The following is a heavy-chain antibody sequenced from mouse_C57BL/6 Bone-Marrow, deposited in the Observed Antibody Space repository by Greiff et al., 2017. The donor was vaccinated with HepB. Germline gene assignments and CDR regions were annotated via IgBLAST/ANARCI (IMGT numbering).Heavy chain of an antibody. J-gene: IGHJ2*01. CDR3: AREVWFPDY. Sequence: EVKLVESGGDLVKPGGSLKLSCAASGFPFSSYGMSWVRQTPDKRLEWVATISSGGSYTYYPDSVKGRFTISRDNAKNTLYLPMSSLKSEDTAMYYCAREVWFPDYWGQGTTLTVSS. CDR1: GFPFSSYG. CDR2: ISSGGSYT. D-gene: IGHD2-10*02. V-gene: IGHV5-6*01.